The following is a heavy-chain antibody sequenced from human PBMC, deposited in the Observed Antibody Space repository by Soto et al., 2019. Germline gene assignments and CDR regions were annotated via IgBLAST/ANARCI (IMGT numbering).Heavy chain of an antibody. J-gene: IGHJ4*02. Sequence: SETLSLTCTASGGSISSYYWRWIRQPPGKGLEWIGYIYYSGSTNYNPSLKSRVTISVDTSKNQFSLKLSSVTAADTAVYYCVRYTAMVTFFDYWGQGTLVTVS. CDR3: VRYTAMVTFFDY. V-gene: IGHV4-59*01. CDR2: IYYSGST. CDR1: GGSISSYY. D-gene: IGHD5-18*01.